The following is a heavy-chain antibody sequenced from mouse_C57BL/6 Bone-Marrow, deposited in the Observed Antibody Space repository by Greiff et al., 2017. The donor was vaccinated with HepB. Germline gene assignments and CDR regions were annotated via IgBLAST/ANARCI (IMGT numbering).Heavy chain of an antibody. CDR3: ERQGYGKGY. V-gene: IGHV5-6*02. D-gene: IGHD1-1*02. CDR2: ISSGGSYT. CDR1: GFTFSSYG. Sequence: DVMLVESGGELVKPGGSLKLSCAASGFTFSSYGMSWVRQTPDKRLEWVATISSGGSYTYYPDSVKGRFTISRDNAKNTLYLQRSSLKSEDTAMYYCERQGYGKGYWGQGTTLTVSS. J-gene: IGHJ2*01.